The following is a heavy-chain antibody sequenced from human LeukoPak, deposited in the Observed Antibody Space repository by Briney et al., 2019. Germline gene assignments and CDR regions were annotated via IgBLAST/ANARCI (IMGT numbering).Heavy chain of an antibody. D-gene: IGHD3-22*01. Sequence: ASVKVSCKASGYTLTSYGISWVRQAPGQGLEWMGWISAYNGNTNYAQKLQGRVTMTTDTSTSTAYMELRSLRSDDTAVYYCARVANYYDSSGYYYYFDYWGQGTLVTVSS. V-gene: IGHV1-18*01. CDR1: GYTLTSYG. J-gene: IGHJ4*02. CDR3: ARVANYYDSSGYYYYFDY. CDR2: ISAYNGNT.